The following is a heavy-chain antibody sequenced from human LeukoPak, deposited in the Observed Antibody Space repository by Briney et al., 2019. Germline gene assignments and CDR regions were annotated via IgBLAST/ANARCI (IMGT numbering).Heavy chain of an antibody. J-gene: IGHJ4*02. Sequence: GASVKVSCKASGYTFSSYGISWVRQAPGQGLEWMGWISAYNGNTNYAQKLQGRVTMTTDTSTSTAYMELRNLRSDDTAVYYCARDRGLIKDPGASAFDYWGQGTLVTVSS. V-gene: IGHV1-18*01. D-gene: IGHD3-10*01. CDR2: ISAYNGNT. CDR3: ARDRGLIKDPGASAFDY. CDR1: GYTFSSYG.